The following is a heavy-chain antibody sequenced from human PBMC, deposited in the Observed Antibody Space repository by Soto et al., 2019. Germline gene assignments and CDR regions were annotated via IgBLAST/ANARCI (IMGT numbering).Heavy chain of an antibody. CDR2: ILYDGSNN. CDR1: GFTFSSFG. D-gene: IGHD6-19*01. CDR3: AKPTVRFGRTVVAGPFDN. Sequence: QVQLVESGGGVVQPGGSLRLSCAASGFTFSSFGMHWVRQAPGKGLEWVAVILYDGSNNYYAASVNGRFTISRDNSKTTLYLHMNSRRAEDTAVFYCAKPTVRFGRTVVAGPFDNWGQGTMVTVSS. V-gene: IGHV3-30*18. J-gene: IGHJ4*02.